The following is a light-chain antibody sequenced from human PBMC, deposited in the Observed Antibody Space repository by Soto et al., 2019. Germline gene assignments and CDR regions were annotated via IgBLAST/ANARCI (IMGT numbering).Light chain of an antibody. J-gene: IGLJ3*02. CDR3: SSKTNSFTLV. CDR2: EVS. V-gene: IGLV2-14*01. CDR1: TSDVDNYDY. Sequence: QSALTQPASVSGSLGQSITISCTATTSDVDNYDYVSWYQQHPGNAPNLILYEVSNRPSGVSNRFSGSKSAKTASLTISGLQAEDEADYYCSSKTNSFTLVFGGGTKVTVL.